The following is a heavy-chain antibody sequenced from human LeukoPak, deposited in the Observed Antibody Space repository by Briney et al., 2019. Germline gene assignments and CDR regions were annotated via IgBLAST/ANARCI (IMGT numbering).Heavy chain of an antibody. D-gene: IGHD3-22*01. V-gene: IGHV4-59*01. J-gene: IGHJ4*02. Sequence: SETLSLTCTVSGGSISSYYWSWIRQPAGKGLEWIGYIYYSGSTNYNPSLKSRVTISVDTSKNQFSLKLSSVTAADTAVYYCARVRHSSIVVGNLFDYWGQGTLVTVSS. CDR2: IYYSGST. CDR3: ARVRHSSIVVGNLFDY. CDR1: GGSISSYY.